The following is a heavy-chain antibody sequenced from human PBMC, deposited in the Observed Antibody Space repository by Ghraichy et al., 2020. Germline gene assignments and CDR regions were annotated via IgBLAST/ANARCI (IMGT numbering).Heavy chain of an antibody. CDR2: FDPEDGET. Sequence: ASVKVSCMVSGYTLTKLSMHWVRQAPGKGLEWMGGFDPEDGETIYAQKFQGRVTMTEDTSTDTAYMELSSLRSEDTAVYYCATTWSGYWSQDAFDIWGQGTMVTVSS. CDR3: ATTWSGYWSQDAFDI. V-gene: IGHV1-24*01. CDR1: GYTLTKLS. D-gene: IGHD3-3*01. J-gene: IGHJ3*02.